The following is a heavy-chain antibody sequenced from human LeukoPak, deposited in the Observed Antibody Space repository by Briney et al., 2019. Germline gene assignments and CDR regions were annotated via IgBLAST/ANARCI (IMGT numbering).Heavy chain of an antibody. CDR2: ISYDGNYK. CDR3: KKAHYSSSFSHSY. Sequence: GGSLRLSCAASGFTFSSYAMHWVRQAPGKGLEWVTVISYDGNYKHYADSVKGRFTISRDNSRNTLYLQMSGLRPEDTAVYYCKKAHYSSSFSHSYWGQGTLVTVSS. J-gene: IGHJ4*02. V-gene: IGHV3-30*04. CDR1: GFTFSSYA. D-gene: IGHD6-6*01.